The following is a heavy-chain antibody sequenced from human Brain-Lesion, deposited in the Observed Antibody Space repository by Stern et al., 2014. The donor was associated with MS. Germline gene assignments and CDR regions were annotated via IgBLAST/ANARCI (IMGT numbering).Heavy chain of an antibody. CDR2: VNNDGRRT. Sequence: EVQLVQSGGGLVQPGGSLRLSCAASGFTFSNSWMHWVRHAPGKGLVWVSRVNNDGRRTSYADSVKGRFTMSRDNAKNTLYLQRNSLRVEDTAIYYCARGERWFDSWGQGTLVTVSS. J-gene: IGHJ5*01. CDR3: ARGERWFDS. CDR1: GFTFSNSW. V-gene: IGHV3-74*02. D-gene: IGHD3-10*01.